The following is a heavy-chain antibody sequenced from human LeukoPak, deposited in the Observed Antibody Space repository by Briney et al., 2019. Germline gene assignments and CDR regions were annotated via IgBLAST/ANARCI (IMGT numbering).Heavy chain of an antibody. CDR1: GFTFSDYY. J-gene: IGHJ3*02. Sequence: GGSLRLSCAASGFTFSDYYMSWIHQAPAKGLEWVSYISSSGSTIYYADSVKGRFTISRDNAKNSLYLQMNSLRAEDTAVYYCARLREGDGYNFAAFDTSRQGTIVTDSS. V-gene: IGHV3-11*04. CDR2: ISSSGSTI. D-gene: IGHD5-24*01. CDR3: ARLREGDGYNFAAFDT.